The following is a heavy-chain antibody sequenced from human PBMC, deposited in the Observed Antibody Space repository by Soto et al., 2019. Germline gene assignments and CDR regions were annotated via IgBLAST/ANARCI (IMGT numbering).Heavy chain of an antibody. CDR1: GFTFSSAW. Sequence: GGSLRLSCAASGFTFSSAWMSWVRQAPGKGLEWVGRIKSKTNGGTRDYAAPVKGRFTMSRDDSKNVLYLQMSSLKTEDTAVYYCTTDDPINKNWGQGTLVTVSS. J-gene: IGHJ4*02. CDR3: TTDDPINKN. V-gene: IGHV3-15*01. CDR2: IKSKTNGGTR.